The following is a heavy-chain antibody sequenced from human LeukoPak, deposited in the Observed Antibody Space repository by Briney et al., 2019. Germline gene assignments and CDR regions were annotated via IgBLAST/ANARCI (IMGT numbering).Heavy chain of an antibody. CDR3: ARDRTVTDAFDI. D-gene: IGHD4-11*01. Sequence: SVKVSCKASGGTFTSYAISWVRQAPGQGLEWMGGIIPIFGTANYAQKFQGRVTITADESTGTAYMELSSLRSEDTAVYYCARDRTVTDAFDIWGRGTMVTVSS. V-gene: IGHV1-69*13. CDR2: IIPIFGTA. CDR1: GGTFTSYA. J-gene: IGHJ3*02.